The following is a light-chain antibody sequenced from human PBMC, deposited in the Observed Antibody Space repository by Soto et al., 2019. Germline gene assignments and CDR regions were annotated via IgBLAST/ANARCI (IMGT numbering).Light chain of an antibody. CDR1: QSISSW. J-gene: IGKJ4*01. CDR2: KAS. Sequence: DIQMTQSPSTLSASVGDRVTITCRASQSISSWLAWYQQKPGKAPKLLIYKASSLESGVPSRFSGSGSATEFTLTISSLQPDDFATYYCQQYNSYPSCGGGTKVEIK. CDR3: QQYNSYPS. V-gene: IGKV1-5*03.